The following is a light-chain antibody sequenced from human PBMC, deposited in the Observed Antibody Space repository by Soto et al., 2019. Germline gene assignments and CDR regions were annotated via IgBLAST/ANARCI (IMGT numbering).Light chain of an antibody. CDR1: QGISSY. Sequence: AIRMTQSPSSFSASTGDRVTITCRASQGISSYFAWYQQKPGKAPKLLIYAASTLQSGVPSRFSGSGSGTDFTLTISCLQSEDFATYYCQQYYSYPPFTFGGGTKVEIK. V-gene: IGKV1-8*01. J-gene: IGKJ4*01. CDR2: AAS. CDR3: QQYYSYPPFT.